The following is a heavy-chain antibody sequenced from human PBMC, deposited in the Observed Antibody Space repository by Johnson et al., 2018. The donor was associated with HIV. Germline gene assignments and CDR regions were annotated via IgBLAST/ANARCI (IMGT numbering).Heavy chain of an antibody. CDR1: GFNFDDHS. CDR2: IGTTGDT. V-gene: IGHV3-13*01. Sequence: VQLVESGGGVVRPGGSLRLSCADSGFNFDDHSMSWVRQAPGKGLEWVSAIGTTGDTYYPGSVKGRFTISREIAKNSLYLQMNSLRAGDTALYYCARVSSNGDSSGLVDVFDIWGQGTMVTVSS. CDR3: ARVSSNGDSSGLVDVFDI. J-gene: IGHJ3*02. D-gene: IGHD3-22*01.